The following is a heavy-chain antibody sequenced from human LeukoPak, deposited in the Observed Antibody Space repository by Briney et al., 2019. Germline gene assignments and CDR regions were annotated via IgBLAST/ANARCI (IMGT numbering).Heavy chain of an antibody. CDR2: FYSRGTGTT. D-gene: IGHD2-2*01. V-gene: IGHV4-59*01. CDR3: ARHQNGVVPAARGAFDI. Sequence: SETLSLTCTVSGDSIYDNYWGWIRQSPGKGLEWIAYFYSRGTGTTDYNPSLESRVTVSVDTFSQFSLKLTSVTAADTAVYYCARHQNGVVPAARGAFDIWGQGTMVTVSS. J-gene: IGHJ3*02. CDR1: GDSIYDNY.